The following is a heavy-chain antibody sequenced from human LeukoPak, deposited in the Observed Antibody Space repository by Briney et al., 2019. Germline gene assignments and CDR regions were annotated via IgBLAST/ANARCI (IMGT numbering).Heavy chain of an antibody. CDR1: GFTFSSYA. D-gene: IGHD5-18*01. CDR3: ARGGSAYSYGWSPGAFHI. Sequence: GGSLRLSCAASGFTFSSYAMHWVRQAPGKGLEWVAVISYDGSNKYYADSVKGRFTISRDNSKNTLYLQMNSLRAEDTVVYYCARGGSAYSYGWSPGAFHIWGQGTMVTVSS. J-gene: IGHJ3*02. V-gene: IGHV3-30-3*01. CDR2: ISYDGSNK.